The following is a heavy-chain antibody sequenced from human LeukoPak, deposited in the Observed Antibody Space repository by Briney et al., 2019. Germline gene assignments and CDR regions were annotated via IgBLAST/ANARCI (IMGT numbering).Heavy chain of an antibody. CDR1: GGSISSYY. CDR2: IYYSGST. CDR3: AREGKDDFWSGSYYYYYMDV. D-gene: IGHD3-3*01. J-gene: IGHJ6*03. V-gene: IGHV4-59*01. Sequence: SETLSLTCTVPGGSISSYYWSWIRQPPGKGLEWIGYIYYSGSTNYNPSLKSRVTISVDTSKNQFSLKLSSVTAADTAVYYCAREGKDDFWSGSYYYYYMDVWGKGTTVTVSS.